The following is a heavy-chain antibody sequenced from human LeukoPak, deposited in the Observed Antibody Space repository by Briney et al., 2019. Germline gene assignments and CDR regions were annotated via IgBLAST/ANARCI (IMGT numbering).Heavy chain of an antibody. Sequence: GFTXXDXXXXWIXQAPGKXXXXXSYXXXSGSTIYYADSVKGRFTISRDNAKNSLYLQMNSLRAEDTAVYYCARVGNDYGDYGRYYYYMDVWGKGTTVTVSS. V-gene: IGHV3-11*04. CDR3: ARVGNDYGDYGRYYYYMDV. CDR1: GFTXXDXX. D-gene: IGHD4-17*01. CDR2: XXXSGSTI. J-gene: IGHJ6*03.